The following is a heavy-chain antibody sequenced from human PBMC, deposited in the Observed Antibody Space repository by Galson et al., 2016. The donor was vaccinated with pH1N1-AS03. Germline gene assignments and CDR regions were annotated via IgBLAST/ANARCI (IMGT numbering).Heavy chain of an antibody. D-gene: IGHD5-24*01. Sequence: LRLSCAASGFTFGNAWMSWVRQAPGKGLEWVGRLKSKFDGGTADYAAPVKGRFTISRDDSKKMLYLQMNNLKTEDTAMYYCTTDDGPYYGLDVWGQGTTVTVSS. CDR2: LKSKFDGGTA. CDR1: GFTFGNAW. J-gene: IGHJ6*02. CDR3: TTDDGPYYGLDV. V-gene: IGHV3-15*01.